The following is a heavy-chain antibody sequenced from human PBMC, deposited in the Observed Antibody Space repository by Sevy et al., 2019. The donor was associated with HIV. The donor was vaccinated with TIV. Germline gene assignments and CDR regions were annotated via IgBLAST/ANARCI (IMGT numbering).Heavy chain of an antibody. J-gene: IGHJ5*02. V-gene: IGHV3-30*02. CDR2: IGHDGNKY. D-gene: IGHD2-15*01. CDR3: AKDSCIGNDCFLGWFDP. Sequence: GGSLRLSCAASGFTLSSVGIHWVRLTPGTGLEWLAFIGHDGNKYFYGASVKGRITTSRDNSKNTVSLQMNSLRAEDTAIYYCAKDSCIGNDCFLGWFDPRGQGTVVTVSS. CDR1: GFTLSSVG.